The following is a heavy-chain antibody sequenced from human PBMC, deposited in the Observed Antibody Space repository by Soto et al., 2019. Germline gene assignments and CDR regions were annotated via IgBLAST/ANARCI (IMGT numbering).Heavy chain of an antibody. D-gene: IGHD6-6*01. V-gene: IGHV4-31*03. CDR3: AGRSLIVDF. J-gene: IGHJ4*02. Sequence: VQLLESGPVLVTPSETLSLTCSVFDGALTSGDYYWSWIRQHPGKGLQWIGSVFANGLTDYDPSLQRRVSISRDTIRNKFSLRITSATVADTAVYYCAGRSLIVDFWGQGALVPVSS. CDR1: DGALTSGDYY. CDR2: VFANGLT.